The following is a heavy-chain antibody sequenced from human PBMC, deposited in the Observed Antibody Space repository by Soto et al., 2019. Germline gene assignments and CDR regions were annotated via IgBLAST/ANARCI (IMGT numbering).Heavy chain of an antibody. CDR2: VYNSGST. J-gene: IGHJ4*02. CDR1: GGSISSNY. CDR3: ARYRREAVAGYTLDN. V-gene: IGHV4-59*01. D-gene: IGHD6-13*01. Sequence: SETLSLICTVSGGSISSNYWTWMRQPPGKGLEWIGYVYNSGSTNYNPSLKSRVTISEDTSKSQFSLKVSSMTAADTAVYYCARYRREAVAGYTLDNWGQGILVTVS.